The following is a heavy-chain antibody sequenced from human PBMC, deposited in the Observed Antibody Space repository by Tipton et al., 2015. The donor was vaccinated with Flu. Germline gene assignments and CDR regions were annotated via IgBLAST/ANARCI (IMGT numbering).Heavy chain of an antibody. D-gene: IGHD6-19*01. J-gene: IGHJ4*02. CDR1: GYSISTGSS. CDR2: LHHSGST. V-gene: IGHV4-38-2*02. CDR3: GRLTAGWAYYFHS. Sequence: LRLSCTVSGYSISTGSSWGWIRQSPEKGLEWIGSLHHSGSTYYNPSLRSRVTISMDTSLNQFSLKLGSVTAADTAVYYCGRLTAGWAYYFHSWGQGTLVTVSS.